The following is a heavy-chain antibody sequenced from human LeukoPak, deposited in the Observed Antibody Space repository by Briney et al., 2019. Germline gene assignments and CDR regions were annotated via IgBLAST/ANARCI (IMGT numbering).Heavy chain of an antibody. V-gene: IGHV4-34*01. Sequence: SETLSLTCVVSGGSLSGYLWGWIRQTPGKGLEWIGEIDHSGSTNYNPSPKSRVTISVDTSKNQFSLKLSSVTAADTAVYYCARGEWGYSSGWYDYWGQGTLVTVSS. CDR1: GGSLSGYL. CDR2: IDHSGST. J-gene: IGHJ4*02. D-gene: IGHD6-19*01. CDR3: ARGEWGYSSGWYDY.